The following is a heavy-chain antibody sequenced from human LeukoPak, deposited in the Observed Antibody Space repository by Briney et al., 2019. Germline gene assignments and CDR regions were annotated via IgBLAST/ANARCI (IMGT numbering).Heavy chain of an antibody. D-gene: IGHD5-24*01. CDR1: GYSFTSYW. Sequence: GESLKISCKGSGYSFTSYWIGWVRQMPGKGLEWMWIIYPGESDTRYSPSFQGQVTISPDKSISTAYLQWSSLKASDTAMYYCARTGRDGYNLNWFDPWGQGTLVTVSS. J-gene: IGHJ5*02. V-gene: IGHV5-51*01. CDR2: IYPGESDT. CDR3: ARTGRDGYNLNWFDP.